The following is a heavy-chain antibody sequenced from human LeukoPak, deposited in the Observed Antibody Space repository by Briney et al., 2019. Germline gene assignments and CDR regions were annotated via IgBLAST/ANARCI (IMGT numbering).Heavy chain of an antibody. CDR3: ARGFYGSGSHCCHMDV. Sequence: SETLSLTCAVYVGSFSGYYWSWIRQPPGKGLEWIGEINHSGSTNYNSSLKSRATISVDTSKNQFSLKLSSVTAADTAVYYCARGFYGSGSHCCHMDVWGKGTTITVS. CDR2: INHSGST. V-gene: IGHV4-34*01. D-gene: IGHD3-10*01. CDR1: VGSFSGYY. J-gene: IGHJ6*03.